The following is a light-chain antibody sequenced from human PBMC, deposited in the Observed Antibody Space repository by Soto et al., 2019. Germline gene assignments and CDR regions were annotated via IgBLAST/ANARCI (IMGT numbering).Light chain of an antibody. J-gene: IGKJ1*01. Sequence: EILLTQSPDTLSLSPWEIATLSCRAAQSVGTRLAWYQHKTGQAPRLLISGASSRATGIPARFSGSGSVTDFTLTISRLEPEDFAVYYSQQYDNWPWTFGQGTKVDIK. CDR2: GAS. CDR1: QSVGTR. V-gene: IGKV3-20*01. CDR3: QQYDNWPWT.